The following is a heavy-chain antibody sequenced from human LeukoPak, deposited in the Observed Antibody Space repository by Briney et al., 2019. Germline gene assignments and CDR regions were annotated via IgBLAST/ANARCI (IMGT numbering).Heavy chain of an antibody. CDR3: ARGSSSWS. Sequence: PGRSLRLSCAASGFTFSSYAMHWVRQAPGKGLEWVAVISYDGSNKYYADSVKGRFTISRDNSKNSLYLQMNSLRAEDTAVYYCARGSSSWSWGQGTLVTVSS. D-gene: IGHD6-13*01. J-gene: IGHJ4*02. CDR2: ISYDGSNK. V-gene: IGHV3-30-3*01. CDR1: GFTFSSYA.